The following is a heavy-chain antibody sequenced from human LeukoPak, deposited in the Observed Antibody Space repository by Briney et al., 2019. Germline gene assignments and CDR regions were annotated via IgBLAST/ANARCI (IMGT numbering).Heavy chain of an antibody. D-gene: IGHD6-13*01. CDR1: GLTFSSYG. V-gene: IGHV3-30*18. Sequence: PGGSLRLSCAASGLTFSSYGMHWVRKAPGKGLKWVAVISYDGSNKYYADSVKGRFTISRDNSKNTLYLQMNSLRAEDTAVYYCAKGIAAAGMVVHYYGMDVWGQGTTVTVSS. CDR3: AKGIAAAGMVVHYYGMDV. J-gene: IGHJ6*02. CDR2: ISYDGSNK.